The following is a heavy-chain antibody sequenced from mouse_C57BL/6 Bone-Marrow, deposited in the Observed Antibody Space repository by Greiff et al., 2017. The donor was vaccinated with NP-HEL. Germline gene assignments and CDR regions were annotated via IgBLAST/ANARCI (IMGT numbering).Heavy chain of an antibody. D-gene: IGHD1-1*01. V-gene: IGHV5-15*01. CDR2: ISNLAYSI. J-gene: IGHJ2*01. CDR1: GFTFSDYG. CDR3: ARQGYSGSTPYYFDY. Sequence: EVKLVESGGGLVQPGGSLKLSCAASGFTFSDYGMAWVRQAPRKGPEWVAFISNLAYSIYYADTVTGRFTISRENAKNTLYLEMSSLRSEDTAMYYCARQGYSGSTPYYFDYWGQGTTLTVSS.